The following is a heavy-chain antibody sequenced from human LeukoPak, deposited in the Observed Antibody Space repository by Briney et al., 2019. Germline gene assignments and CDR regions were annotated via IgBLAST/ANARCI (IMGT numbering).Heavy chain of an antibody. CDR2: IYYSGST. CDR1: GGSISSYY. V-gene: IGHV4-59*01. J-gene: IGHJ4*02. CDR3: ARTSNYDFWSGSMCYFDY. D-gene: IGHD3-3*01. Sequence: SETLSLTCTVSGGSISSYYWSWIRQPPGKGLEWIGYIYYSGSTNYNPSLKSRVTISVDTSKNQFSLKLSSVTAADTAVYYCARTSNYDFWSGSMCYFDYWGQGTLVTVSS.